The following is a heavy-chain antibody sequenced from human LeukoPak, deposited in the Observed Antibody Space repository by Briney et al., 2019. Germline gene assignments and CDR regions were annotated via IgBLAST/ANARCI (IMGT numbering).Heavy chain of an antibody. D-gene: IGHD6-6*01. Sequence: SETLSLTCTVSGVSITTYYWSWIRQPAGKGLEWIGHIYASGSTNYNPSLKSRVTMSVDTSKNQFSLKLSSVTAADTAVYYCARMYSSSPGSWFDPWGQGTLVTVSS. CDR1: GVSITTYY. CDR3: ARMYSSSPGSWFDP. J-gene: IGHJ5*02. V-gene: IGHV4-4*07. CDR2: IYASGST.